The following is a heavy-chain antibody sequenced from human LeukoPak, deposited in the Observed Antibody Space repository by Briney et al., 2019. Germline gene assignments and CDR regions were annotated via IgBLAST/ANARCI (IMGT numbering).Heavy chain of an antibody. J-gene: IGHJ4*02. CDR2: IYTSGST. CDR3: ARDGYNQFDY. D-gene: IGHD5-24*01. CDR1: GCSISSYY. Sequence: SETLSVTCTVSGCSISSYYWNWIRQPAGKGLEWIGRIYTSGSTNYNPSLKSRVTMSVDTSKNQFSLKLSSVTAADTAVYYCARDGYNQFDYWGQGTLVTVAS. V-gene: IGHV4-4*07.